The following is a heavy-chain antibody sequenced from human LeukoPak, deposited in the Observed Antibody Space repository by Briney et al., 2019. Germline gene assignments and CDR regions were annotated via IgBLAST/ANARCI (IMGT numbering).Heavy chain of an antibody. J-gene: IGHJ4*02. CDR3: ARDQKGFDY. CDR2: IYRRDGST. CDR1: GYTFTSNY. Sequence: ASVKVSCKASGYTFTSNYIHWVRQAPGQGLEWMGMIYRRDGSTSYAQKFQGRVTVTRDTSTSTVHMELSGLRSEDTAVYYCARDQKGFDYWGQGTLVTVSS. V-gene: IGHV1-46*01.